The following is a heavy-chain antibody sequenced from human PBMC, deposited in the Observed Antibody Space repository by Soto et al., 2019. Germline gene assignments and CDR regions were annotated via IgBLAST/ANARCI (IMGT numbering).Heavy chain of an antibody. Sequence: QVQLVESGGGVVQPGRSMRLSGAASGFTFSCYGMHWVRQAPAKGLEWEAVISYDGSNKYYADPLKGRFTITRDNSKNTQCLPVNRVRFAGSGVCSSANSGGTGLLIADGDAFDSWGRVAIVVVAA. D-gene: IGHD2-15*01. CDR3: ANSGGTGLLIADGDAFDS. J-gene: IGHJ3*02. CDR2: ISYDGSNK. CDR1: GFTFSCYG. V-gene: IGHV3-30*03.